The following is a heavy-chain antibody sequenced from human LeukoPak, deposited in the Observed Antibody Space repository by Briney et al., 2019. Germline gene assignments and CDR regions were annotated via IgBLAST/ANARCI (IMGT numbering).Heavy chain of an antibody. Sequence: SETLSLTCAVYGGSFSGYYWSWIRQPPGKGLEWIGEINHSGSTKYNPSLKSRVTISVDTSKNQFSLKLSSVTAADTAVYYCASTGYDYYYYYYMDVWGKGTTVTVSS. J-gene: IGHJ6*03. V-gene: IGHV4-34*01. CDR1: GGSFSGYY. D-gene: IGHD5-18*01. CDR3: ASTGYDYYYYYYMDV. CDR2: INHSGST.